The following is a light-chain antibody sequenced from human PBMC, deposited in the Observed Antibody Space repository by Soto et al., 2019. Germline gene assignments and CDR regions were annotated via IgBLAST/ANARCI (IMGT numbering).Light chain of an antibody. V-gene: IGKV1-39*01. Sequence: IEVTQTPSSLAASLGDRVTITCPARQTIGTYVNWYRQKSGAAPELLIYDASTLQSCVPSRFRGGASATDFTLTISSLQLDDFATYYCQQSYNTPLTFGQETKVDIK. CDR2: DAS. J-gene: IGKJ1*01. CDR1: QTIGTY. CDR3: QQSYNTPLT.